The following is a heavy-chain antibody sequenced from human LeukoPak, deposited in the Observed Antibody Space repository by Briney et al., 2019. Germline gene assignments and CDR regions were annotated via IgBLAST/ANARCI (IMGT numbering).Heavy chain of an antibody. V-gene: IGHV1-18*01. J-gene: IGHJ4*02. CDR1: GYTFTSYG. D-gene: IGHD3-22*01. CDR2: ISAYKAKT. CDR3: ARDLRLSSSYYYDSSGYSYYFDY. Sequence: ASVKVSCKASGYTFTSYGISWVRQAPGPGLEWMGWISAYKAKTNYAQKPQGRVTMTTDTSTSTAYMGLRSLRSDDTAVYYCARDLRLSSSYYYDSSGYSYYFDYWGQGTLVSVSS.